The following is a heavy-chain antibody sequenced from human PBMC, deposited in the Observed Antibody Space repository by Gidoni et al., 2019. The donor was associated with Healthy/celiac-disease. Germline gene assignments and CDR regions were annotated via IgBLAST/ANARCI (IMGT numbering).Heavy chain of an antibody. CDR1: GGSIRSSNG. CDR3: ARVWLVESSGWYGGWFDP. CDR2: IYHSGST. J-gene: IGHJ5*02. D-gene: IGHD6-19*01. V-gene: IGHV4-4*02. Sequence: QVQLQESGPGLVKPSGTLSLTCAVSGGSIRSSNGWSWVRQPPGKGLEWIGEIYHSGSTNYNPSLKSRVTISVDKSKNQFSLKLSSVTAADTAVYYCARVWLVESSGWYGGWFDPWGQGTLVTVSS.